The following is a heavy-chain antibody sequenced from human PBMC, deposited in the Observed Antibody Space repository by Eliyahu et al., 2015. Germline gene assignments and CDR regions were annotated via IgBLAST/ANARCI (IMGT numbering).Heavy chain of an antibody. CDR3: AREVIGWNDADFDY. J-gene: IGHJ4*02. Sequence: QVQLQESGPGLVKPSQTLSLTCTVXGGSISXGDYYWSWIRQPPGKGPEWVGDIYYSGSTYYNPSLKSRVTISVDTSKNQFSLKLSSVTAADTAVYYCAREVIGWNDADFDYWGQGTLVTVSS. D-gene: IGHD1-1*01. CDR2: IYYSGST. CDR1: GGSISXGDYY. V-gene: IGHV4-30-4*01.